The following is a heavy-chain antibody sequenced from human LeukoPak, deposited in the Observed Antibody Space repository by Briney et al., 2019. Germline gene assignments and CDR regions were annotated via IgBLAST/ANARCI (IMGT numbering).Heavy chain of an antibody. CDR2: IGSGGITT. J-gene: IGHJ4*02. D-gene: IGHD4-11*01. CDR1: GVTFSSYS. V-gene: IGHV3-48*01. CDR3: ARDHYSLDY. Sequence: PGGSLRLSCAASGVTFSSYSMNWVRQAPGKGLEWISYIGSGGITTYYADSVKGRFTISRDNAKNSLYLQMNSLRAEDTAVYYCARDHYSLDYWGQGTLVTVSS.